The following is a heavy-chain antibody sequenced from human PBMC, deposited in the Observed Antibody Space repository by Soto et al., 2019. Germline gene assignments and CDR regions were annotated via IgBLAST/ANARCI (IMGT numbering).Heavy chain of an antibody. J-gene: IGHJ4*02. D-gene: IGHD3-16*01. Sequence: PSATLSLTCTVSGGSISSGGYYWSWIRQHPGKGLEWIGYIYYSGSTYYNPSLKSRVTISVDTSKNQFSLKLSSVTAADKAVYYCAKSVIWGENPQYYFDYWGQGTLVTVSS. CDR2: IYYSGST. CDR3: AKSVIWGENPQYYFDY. CDR1: GGSISSGGYY. V-gene: IGHV4-31*03.